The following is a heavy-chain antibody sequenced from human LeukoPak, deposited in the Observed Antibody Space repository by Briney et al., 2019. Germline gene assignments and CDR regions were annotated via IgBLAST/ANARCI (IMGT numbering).Heavy chain of an antibody. CDR2: IKQDGSEK. J-gene: IGHJ4*02. CDR3: ARARYSSSWYYFDY. V-gene: IGHV3-7*01. D-gene: IGHD6-13*01. CDR1: GFTFSSYW. Sequence: PGGSLRLSCAASGFTFSSYWMSWVRQAPGKGLEWVANIKQDGSEKYYVDSVKGRFTISRDDAKNSLYLQMNSLRAEDTAVYYCARARYSSSWYYFDYWGQGTLVTVSS.